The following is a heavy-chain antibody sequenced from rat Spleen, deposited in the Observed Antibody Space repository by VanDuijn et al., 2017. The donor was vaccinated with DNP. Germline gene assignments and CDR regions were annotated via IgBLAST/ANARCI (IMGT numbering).Heavy chain of an antibody. CDR2: INPSGGST. CDR3: TNPPTGSNWFAY. CDR1: EFTFSYYD. V-gene: IGHV5-20*01. D-gene: IGHD3-4*01. Sequence: EVQLVESGGGLVQPGRSLKLSCVGSEFTFSYYDMAWVRQAPTKGLEWVASINPSGGSTYYRDSVKGRFTVSRDNAKSSLYLQMDSLRSEDTATYYCTNPPTGSNWFAYWGQGTLVTVSS. J-gene: IGHJ3*01.